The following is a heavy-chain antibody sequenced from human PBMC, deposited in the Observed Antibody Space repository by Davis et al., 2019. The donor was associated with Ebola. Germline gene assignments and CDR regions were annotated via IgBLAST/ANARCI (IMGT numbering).Heavy chain of an antibody. Sequence: GESLKISCAASGFTFSSYAMSWVRQAPGKGLEWVSAISGSGGSTYYADSVKGRFTISRDNSKNTLYLQMNSLRAEDTAVYSCVLGNGYHRVWGQGTLVTVSS. CDR1: GFTFSSYA. V-gene: IGHV3-23*01. J-gene: IGHJ4*02. D-gene: IGHD5-24*01. CDR2: ISGSGGST. CDR3: VLGNGYHRV.